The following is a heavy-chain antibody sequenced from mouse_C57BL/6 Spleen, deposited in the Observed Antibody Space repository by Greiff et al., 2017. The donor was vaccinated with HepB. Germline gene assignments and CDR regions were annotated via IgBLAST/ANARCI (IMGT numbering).Heavy chain of an antibody. D-gene: IGHD3-2*02. V-gene: IGHV1-55*01. CDR2: IYPGSGST. CDR1: GYTFTSYW. CDR3: ARGAAQDTSSYAMDY. Sequence: QVQLQQPGAELVKPGASVTMSCKASGYTFTSYWITWVKQRPGQGLEWIGDIYPGSGSTNYNEKFKSKATLTVDTSSSTAYMQLSSLTSEDSAVYYCARGAAQDTSSYAMDYWGQGTSVTVSS. J-gene: IGHJ4*01.